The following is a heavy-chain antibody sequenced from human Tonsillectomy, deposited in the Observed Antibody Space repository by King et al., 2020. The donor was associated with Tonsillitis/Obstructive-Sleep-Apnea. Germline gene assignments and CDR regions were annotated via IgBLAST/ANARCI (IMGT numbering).Heavy chain of an antibody. D-gene: IGHD3-10*01. CDR3: ARGHDLNPAFGEFDC. Sequence: QLQESGPGLVKPSQTLSLTCTVSGGSSSSGAYYWNWIRQHPGKGLECIGYIHYTGSTYFNPSLKSRVTISIDKSKNQFSLKLSSFTAADTAVYYCARGHDLNPAFGEFDCWGRGTLVTVSS. J-gene: IGHJ4*02. CDR1: GGSSSSGAYY. V-gene: IGHV4-31*03. CDR2: IHYTGST.